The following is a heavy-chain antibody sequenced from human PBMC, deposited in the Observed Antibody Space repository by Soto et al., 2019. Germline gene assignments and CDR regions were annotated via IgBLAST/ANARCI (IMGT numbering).Heavy chain of an antibody. CDR3: ARDTAVPAAHYYYYYGMDV. J-gene: IGHJ6*02. D-gene: IGHD2-2*01. V-gene: IGHV3-48*02. Sequence: GGSLRLSCAASGFTFSSYSMNWVRQAPGKGPEWVSYISSSSSTIYYADSVKGRFTISRDNAKNSLYLQMNSLRDEDTAVYYCARDTAVPAAHYYYYYGMDVWGQGTTVTVSS. CDR1: GFTFSSYS. CDR2: ISSSSSTI.